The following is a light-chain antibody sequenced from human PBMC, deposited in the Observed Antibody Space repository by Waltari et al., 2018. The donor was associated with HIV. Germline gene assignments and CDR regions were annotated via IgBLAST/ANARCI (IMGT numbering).Light chain of an antibody. J-gene: IGLJ1*01. V-gene: IGLV2-11*01. Sequence: QSALTQPRSVSGSPGQTVTISCTGTSSDIGGYKYVSWYHQHPGKAPKVIFYDVSTRPSAVPYRFSGSKSGNTASLTISGLQAEDEADYYCCSYAGSYNYVFGTGTKVTVL. CDR3: CSYAGSYNYV. CDR2: DVS. CDR1: SSDIGGYKY.